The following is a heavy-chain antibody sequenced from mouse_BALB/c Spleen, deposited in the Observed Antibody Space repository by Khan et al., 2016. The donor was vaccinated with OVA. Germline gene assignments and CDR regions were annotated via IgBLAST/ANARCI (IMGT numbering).Heavy chain of an antibody. J-gene: IGHJ3*01. V-gene: IGHV5-6*01. CDR2: ISSDGDYT. CDR1: GFTFSPYS. D-gene: IGHD4-1*01. Sequence: EVELVESGGDLVKSGGSLKLSCAASGFTFSPYSMSWVRQTPDKRLEWVATISSDGDYTYYPDSVKGRFNIYRDNAKNALYLQMFSLKSEDTAMYYCSTHLTGSFAYWGQGTLVTVSA. CDR3: STHLTGSFAY.